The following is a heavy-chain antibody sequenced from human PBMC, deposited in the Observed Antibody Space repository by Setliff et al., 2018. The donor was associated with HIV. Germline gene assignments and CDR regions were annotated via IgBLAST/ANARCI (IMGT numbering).Heavy chain of an antibody. CDR3: ARDRMGGYYDSSGYYGAFGV. D-gene: IGHD3-22*01. V-gene: IGHV4-39*02. CDR1: GDSISGNSYY. CDR2: FHHSGST. J-gene: IGHJ3*01. Sequence: PSETLSLTCNVSGDSISGNSYYWGWIRQPPGKGLEWIGSFHHSGSTSYNPSLRSRVTIDVDTSKNHFSLRLTSVTAADTAVYYCARDRMGGYYDSSGYYGAFGVWGQGTMVTVSS.